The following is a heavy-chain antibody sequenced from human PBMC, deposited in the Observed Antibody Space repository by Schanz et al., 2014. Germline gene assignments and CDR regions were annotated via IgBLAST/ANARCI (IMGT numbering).Heavy chain of an antibody. CDR2: IYIGGNT. CDR3: ARGGPAYYFDY. Sequence: EVHLVESGGGLVQPGGSLRLSCAASGFTFSSYAMSWVRQAPGKGLEWVSFIYIGGNTYYADSVKGRFTISRDNSKNTVYIQMNSLRAEDTAVYYCARGGPAYYFDYWGQGTLVAVSA. CDR1: GFTFSSYA. V-gene: IGHV3-66*01. J-gene: IGHJ4*02.